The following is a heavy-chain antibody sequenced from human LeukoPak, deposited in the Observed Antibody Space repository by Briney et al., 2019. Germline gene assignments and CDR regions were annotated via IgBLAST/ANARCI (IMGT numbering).Heavy chain of an antibody. CDR2: ISSSSSYI. J-gene: IGHJ6*02. Sequence: GGSLRLSCAASGFTFSSYSMNWVRQAPGKGLEWVSSISSSSSYIYYADSVKGRFTISRDNAKNSLYLQMNSLRAEDTAVYYCAKELGDYAIYGMDVWGQGTTVTVSS. D-gene: IGHD3-16*01. CDR3: AKELGDYAIYGMDV. V-gene: IGHV3-21*01. CDR1: GFTFSSYS.